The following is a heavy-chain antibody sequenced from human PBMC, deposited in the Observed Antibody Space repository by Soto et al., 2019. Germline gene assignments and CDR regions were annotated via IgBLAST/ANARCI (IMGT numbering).Heavy chain of an antibody. CDR3: AKDYYGSTTPGDDAFDI. CDR2: ISYDGSNK. CDR1: GFTFSSYG. D-gene: IGHD3-10*01. V-gene: IGHV3-30*18. Sequence: GGSPRLSCAAPGFTFSSYGMHWVPPAPGKGLELVAVISYDGSNKYYADSVKGRFTISRDNSKNTLYLQMNSLRAEDTAVYYCAKDYYGSTTPGDDAFDIWGQGTMVTVSS. J-gene: IGHJ3*02.